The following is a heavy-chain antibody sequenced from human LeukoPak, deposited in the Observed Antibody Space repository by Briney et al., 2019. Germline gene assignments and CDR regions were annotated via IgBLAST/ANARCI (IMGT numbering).Heavy chain of an antibody. J-gene: IGHJ5*02. V-gene: IGHV1-69*05. Sequence: ASVKVSCKASGGTFSSYAISWVRQAPGQGPEWMGGIIPIFGTANYAQKFQGRVTITTDESTSTAYMELSSLRSEDTAVYYCAGAYTQWLFRYNWFDPWGQGTLVTVSS. CDR2: IIPIFGTA. CDR1: GGTFSSYA. CDR3: AGAYTQWLFRYNWFDP. D-gene: IGHD6-19*01.